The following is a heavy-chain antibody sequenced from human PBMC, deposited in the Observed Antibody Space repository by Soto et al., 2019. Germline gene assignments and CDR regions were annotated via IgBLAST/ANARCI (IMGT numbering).Heavy chain of an antibody. D-gene: IGHD6-6*01. V-gene: IGHV2-26*01. CDR2: IFSNDEK. CDR1: GFSLSNARMG. Sequence: QVTLKESGPVLVNPTETLTLTCTVSGFSLSNARMGVSWIRQPPGKALEWLAHIFSNDEKSYSTSLKSRLTISKDTSKSQVVLTMTNMDPVDTATYYCARRFSLEYSSSWYYYYGMDVWGQGTTVTVSS. J-gene: IGHJ6*02. CDR3: ARRFSLEYSSSWYYYYGMDV.